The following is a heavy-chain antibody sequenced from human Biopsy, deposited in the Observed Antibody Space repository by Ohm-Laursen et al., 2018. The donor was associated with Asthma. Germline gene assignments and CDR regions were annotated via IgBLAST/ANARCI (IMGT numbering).Heavy chain of an antibody. D-gene: IGHD3-22*01. CDR3: AKVRSDWVITESFDY. CDR2: ISRHSATI. V-gene: IGHV3-9*01. CDR1: GFKFDEYT. J-gene: IGHJ4*02. Sequence: SLRLSCAASGFKFDEYTMHWVRQAPRKGLAWVSGISRHSATIGYADSVEGRFTISRDNAKNSVFLHMDSLRPEDTAFYYCAKVRSDWVITESFDYWGQGVLVTVSS.